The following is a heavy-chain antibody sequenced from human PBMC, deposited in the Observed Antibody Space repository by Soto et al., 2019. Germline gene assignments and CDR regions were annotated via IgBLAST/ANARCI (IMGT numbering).Heavy chain of an antibody. V-gene: IGHV4-39*01. Sequence: SETLSLTCSVSGASINNFAYYWGWIRQPPGKGLEWIGTVYYNENTYYNPSLKSRVAISVDTAKNQFSLNLRSVTAADTAIYFCARRERYYWSPGWFDPWGQGTLVTVSS. CDR2: VYYNENT. J-gene: IGHJ5*01. D-gene: IGHD2-8*01. CDR3: ARRERYYWSPGWFDP. CDR1: GASINNFAYY.